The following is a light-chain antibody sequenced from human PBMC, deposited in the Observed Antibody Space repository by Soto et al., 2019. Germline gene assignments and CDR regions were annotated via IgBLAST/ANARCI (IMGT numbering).Light chain of an antibody. Sequence: EIVLTQSPGTLSLSPGARATLSCRASQSVSSSYLAWYQQKPGQSPRLLIYGASSRATGTPDRFSGSGSGTEFTLTISSLQSEDFAVYYCQQYNNWPITFGQGTRLEIK. V-gene: IGKV3-20*01. CDR2: GAS. J-gene: IGKJ5*01. CDR1: QSVSSSY. CDR3: QQYNNWPIT.